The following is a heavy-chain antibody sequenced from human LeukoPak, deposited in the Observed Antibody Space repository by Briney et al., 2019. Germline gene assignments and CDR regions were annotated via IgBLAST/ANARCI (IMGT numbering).Heavy chain of an antibody. CDR3: AREDVVVVVAATPEGWFDP. V-gene: IGHV1-8*01. CDR1: GYTFTSYD. Sequence: GASVKVSCKASGYTFTSYDINWVRQATGQGLEWMGWMNPNSGNTGYAQKFQGRVTMTRNTSISTAYMELSSLRSEDTAVYYCAREDVVVVVAATPEGWFDPWGQGTLVTVSS. D-gene: IGHD2-15*01. J-gene: IGHJ5*02. CDR2: MNPNSGNT.